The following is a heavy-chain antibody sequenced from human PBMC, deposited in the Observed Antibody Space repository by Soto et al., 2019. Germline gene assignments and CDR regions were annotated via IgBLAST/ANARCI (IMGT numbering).Heavy chain of an antibody. V-gene: IGHV3-74*01. D-gene: IGHD3-10*01. CDR3: ARGLSGVSTGFDS. J-gene: IGHJ4*02. CDR1: GFTFSTYW. Sequence: PGGSLRLSCAASGFTFSTYWVHWVRQAPGKGLVWVSRINSDGSSTSYADSVKGRFTISRDNAKNTLYLQMNSLRAEDTALYYCARGLSGVSTGFDSWGQGTLVTVSS. CDR2: INSDGSST.